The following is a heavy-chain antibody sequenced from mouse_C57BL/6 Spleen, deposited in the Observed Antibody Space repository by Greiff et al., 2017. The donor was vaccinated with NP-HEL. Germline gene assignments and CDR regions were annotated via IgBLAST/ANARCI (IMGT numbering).Heavy chain of an antibody. CDR2: IDPSDSYT. D-gene: IGHD1-1*01. CDR3: ARRVIYYYYFDY. V-gene: IGHV1-69*01. J-gene: IGHJ2*01. Sequence: VQLQQPGAELVMPGASVKLSCKASGYTFTSYWMHWVKQRPGQGLEWIGEIDPSDSYTNYNQKFKGKSTLTVDKSSSTAYMQLSSLTSEDSAVYYCARRVIYYYYFDYWGQGTTLTVSS. CDR1: GYTFTSYW.